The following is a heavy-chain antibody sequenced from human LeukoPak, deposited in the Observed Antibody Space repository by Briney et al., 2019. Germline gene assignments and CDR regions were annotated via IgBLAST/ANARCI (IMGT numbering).Heavy chain of an antibody. CDR2: ISGSGGST. CDR3: AKSPAAHAYYYYYYMDV. V-gene: IGHV3-23*01. D-gene: IGHD2-2*01. Sequence: GGSLRLSCAASGFTFSSYAMSWVRQAPGKGLEWVSAISGSGGSTYYADSVKGWFTISRDNSKNTLYLQMNSLRAEDTAVYYCAKSPAAHAYYYYYYMDVWGKGTTVTVSS. J-gene: IGHJ6*03. CDR1: GFTFSSYA.